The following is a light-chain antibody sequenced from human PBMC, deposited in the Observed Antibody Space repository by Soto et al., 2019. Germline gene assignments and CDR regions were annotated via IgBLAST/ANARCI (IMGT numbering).Light chain of an antibody. V-gene: IGKV1-5*03. CDR2: KAS. CDR3: QQLNIYPRT. J-gene: IGKJ1*01. Sequence: DIQMTKSPSTLSASVGDRVTITRRASQSISIWLALYQQKPEKAPKLLIYKASTLGNGVPSRFSGSGSGTEFPLTICSLRPEYFATDYLQQLNIYPRTFGQGTKVEIK. CDR1: QSISIW.